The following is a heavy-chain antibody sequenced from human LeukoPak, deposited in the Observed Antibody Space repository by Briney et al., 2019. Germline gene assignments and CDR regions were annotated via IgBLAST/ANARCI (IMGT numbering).Heavy chain of an antibody. CDR1: GLTFSTYS. J-gene: IGHJ4*02. Sequence: PGGSLRLSCAASGLTFSTYSMNWVRQAPGKRLEWVSYISSHSRTIYYADSVKGRFTISRDNAKNSLLLQMDSLRAEDTAVYYCASLLRDILPFFDYWGQGTLVTVSS. CDR3: ASLLRDILPFFDY. V-gene: IGHV3-48*01. CDR2: ISSHSRTI.